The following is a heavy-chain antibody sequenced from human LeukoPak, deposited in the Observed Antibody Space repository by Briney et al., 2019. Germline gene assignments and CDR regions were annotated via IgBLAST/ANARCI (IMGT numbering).Heavy chain of an antibody. V-gene: IGHV4-59*01. D-gene: IGHD5-24*01. CDR3: ARSRDGYNPYYFDY. CDR2: SYYSGST. Sequence: SETLSLTCTVSGGSISSYYWGWIRQPPGKGLEWIGYSYYSGSTNYNPSLKSRVTISVDTSKNQFSLKLSSVTAADTAVYYCARSRDGYNPYYFDYWGQGTLVTVSS. J-gene: IGHJ4*02. CDR1: GGSISSYY.